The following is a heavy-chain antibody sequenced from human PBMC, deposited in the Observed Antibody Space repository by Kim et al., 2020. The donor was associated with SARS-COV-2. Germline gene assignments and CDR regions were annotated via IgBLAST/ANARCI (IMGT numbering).Heavy chain of an antibody. CDR2: ISYDGSNK. CDR1: GFTFSSYG. J-gene: IGHJ6*03. V-gene: IGHV3-30*18. D-gene: IGHD2-2*02. Sequence: GGSLRLSCAASGFTFSSYGMHWVRQAPGKGLEWVAVISYDGSNKYYADSVKGRFTISRDNSKNTLYLQMNSLRAEDTAVYYCAKDGLDIVVVPAAIRGPYYYYMDVWGKGTTVTVSS. CDR3: AKDGLDIVVVPAAIRGPYYYYMDV.